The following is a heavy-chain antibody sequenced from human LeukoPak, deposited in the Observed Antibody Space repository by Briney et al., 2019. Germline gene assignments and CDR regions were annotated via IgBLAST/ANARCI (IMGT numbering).Heavy chain of an antibody. J-gene: IGHJ3*02. CDR2: ISYSGGGA. Sequence: GGSLRLSCAASGFTFSSYAMSWVRQAPGKGLEWVSTISYSGGGAYYADSVKGRFTISRDNSKNTLYLQMNSLRAEDTAVYYCAREAIDAFDIWGQGTMVTVSS. CDR3: AREAIDAFDI. CDR1: GFTFSSYA. D-gene: IGHD2-2*02. V-gene: IGHV3-23*01.